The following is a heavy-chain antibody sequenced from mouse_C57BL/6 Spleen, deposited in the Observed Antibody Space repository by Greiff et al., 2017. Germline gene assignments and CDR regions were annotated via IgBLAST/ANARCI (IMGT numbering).Heavy chain of an antibody. CDR2: IHPNSGST. V-gene: IGHV1-64*01. CDR1: GYTFTSYW. D-gene: IGHD4-1*01. J-gene: IGHJ3*01. Sequence: QVQLQQSGAELVKPGASVKLSCKASGYTFTSYWMHWVKQRPGQGLEWIGMIHPNSGSTNYNEKFKSKATLTVDKSSSTAYMQLSSLTSEDSAVYYCASGLTGTAWFAYWGQGTLVTVSA. CDR3: ASGLTGTAWFAY.